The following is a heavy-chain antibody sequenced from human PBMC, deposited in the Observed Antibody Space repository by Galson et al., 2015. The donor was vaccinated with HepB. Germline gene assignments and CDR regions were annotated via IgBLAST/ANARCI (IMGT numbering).Heavy chain of an antibody. V-gene: IGHV1-2*04. CDR3: AVGIAAAGIGVDY. Sequence: SVKVSCKASGYTFTGYYMHWVRQAPGQGLEWMGWINPNSGGTNYAQKLQGWVTMTRDTSISTAYMELSRLRSDDTAVYYCAVGIAAAGIGVDYWGQGTLVTVSS. CDR1: GYTFTGYY. CDR2: INPNSGGT. J-gene: IGHJ4*02. D-gene: IGHD6-13*01.